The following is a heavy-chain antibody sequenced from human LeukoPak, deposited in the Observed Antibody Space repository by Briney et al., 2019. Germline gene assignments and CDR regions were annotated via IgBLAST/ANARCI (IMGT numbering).Heavy chain of an antibody. CDR2: IKNKGDGGTT. CDR1: GFTFNKAW. CDR3: TTSGTPFEY. D-gene: IGHD3-10*01. V-gene: IGHV3-15*01. Sequence: PGGSLRLSCAASGFTFNKAWMSWVRLAPGKGLEWVGRIKNKGDGGTTDYAVPVKGRFTVSRDDSKSTLYLQMNSLKTEDTAVYYCTTSGTPFEYWGQGTLVTVSS. J-gene: IGHJ4*02.